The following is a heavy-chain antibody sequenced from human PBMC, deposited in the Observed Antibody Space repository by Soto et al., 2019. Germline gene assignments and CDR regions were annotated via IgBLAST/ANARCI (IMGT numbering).Heavy chain of an antibody. CDR3: VSQRTSVLTQAYFDY. J-gene: IGHJ4*02. CDR2: VYYRGRS. CDR1: GGSLSNSNYY. D-gene: IGHD2-8*01. Sequence: SETLSLTCTVSGGSLSNSNYYWGWIRQSPGKGLEWIGSVYYRGRSYSKSSVKSRVTISVDTSKNQFSLNLNSVTASDTAVYFCVSQRTSVLTQAYFDYWGPGALVTVPQ. V-gene: IGHV4-39*01.